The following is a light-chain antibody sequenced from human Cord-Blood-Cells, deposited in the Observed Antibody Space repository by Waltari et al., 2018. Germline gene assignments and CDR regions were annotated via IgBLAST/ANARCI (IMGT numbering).Light chain of an antibody. V-gene: IGLV1-47*01. CDR1: SSNIGSTY. CDR2: RNN. CDR3: AACDDSLSGPHYV. J-gene: IGLJ1*01. Sequence: QSVLTQPPSASGTPGQRVTISCSGSSSNIGSTYVYWYQQLPGTAPKLLIYRNNLRPDGVPHRLSGSKSGTSASLAISGLRSEDEADYYCAACDDSLSGPHYVFGTGTKVTVL.